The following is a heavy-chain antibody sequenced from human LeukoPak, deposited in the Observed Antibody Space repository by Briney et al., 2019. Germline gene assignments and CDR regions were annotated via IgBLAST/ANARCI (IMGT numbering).Heavy chain of an antibody. CDR3: ARENYYDSSGHDY. Sequence: PGGSLRLSCAASGFTFSSYWMSWVRQAPGKGMEWVANIKQDGGEKYYVDSVKGRFTISRDSAKNSLYLQMNSLRAEDTAVYYCARENYYDSSGHDYWGQGTLVTVSS. J-gene: IGHJ4*02. V-gene: IGHV3-7*01. CDR2: IKQDGGEK. D-gene: IGHD3-22*01. CDR1: GFTFSSYW.